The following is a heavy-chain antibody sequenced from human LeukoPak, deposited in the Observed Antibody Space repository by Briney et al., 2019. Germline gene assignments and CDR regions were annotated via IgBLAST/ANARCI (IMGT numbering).Heavy chain of an antibody. CDR2: IYSGGNT. CDR1: GFTVSSNY. D-gene: IGHD2-2*02. CDR3: ARDCSSTSCYTAYYHYGMDV. V-gene: IGHV3-66*01. J-gene: IGHJ6*02. Sequence: PGGSLRLSCAASGFTVSSNYMSWVRQAPGKGLEWVSVIYSGGNTYYADSVKGRFTISRDNSKNTLYLQMNSLRAEDTAVYYCARDCSSTSCYTAYYHYGMDVWGRGTTVTVSS.